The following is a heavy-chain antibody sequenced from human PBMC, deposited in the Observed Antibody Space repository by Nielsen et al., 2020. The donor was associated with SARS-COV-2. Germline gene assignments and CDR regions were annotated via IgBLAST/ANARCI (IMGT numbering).Heavy chain of an antibody. CDR2: INHNGGT. Sequence: SETLSLTCGVHGESFRGFYWTWIRQAPGKGLEWIGEINHNGGTNYISPLTSRVTISVDTSRRQFSPKMTSLTAADTAVYYCARGRDGGIYAYLHHMDVWGEGTAVTVSS. CDR3: ARGRDGGIYAYLHHMDV. D-gene: IGHD5-24*01. CDR1: GESFRGFY. J-gene: IGHJ6*03. V-gene: IGHV4-34*01.